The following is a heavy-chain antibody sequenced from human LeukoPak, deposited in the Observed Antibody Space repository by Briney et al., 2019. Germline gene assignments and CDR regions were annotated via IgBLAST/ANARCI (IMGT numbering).Heavy chain of an antibody. CDR2: INPNSGGT. V-gene: IGHV1-2*02. Sequence: ASVKVSCKASGHTFTGYYMHLVRQAPGQGLEWMGWINPNSGGTNYAQKFQGRVTMTRDTSISTAYMELSRLRSDDTAVYYCARGLGYSYGMRTLGHWGQGTLVTVSS. J-gene: IGHJ4*02. D-gene: IGHD5-18*01. CDR1: GHTFTGYY. CDR3: ARGLGYSYGMRTLGH.